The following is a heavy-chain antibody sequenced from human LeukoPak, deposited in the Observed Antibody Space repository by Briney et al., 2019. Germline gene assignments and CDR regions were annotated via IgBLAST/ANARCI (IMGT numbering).Heavy chain of an antibody. CDR3: VSDVGD. J-gene: IGHJ4*02. CDR1: GITFPTYW. D-gene: IGHD3-10*01. CDR2: ISSDGSIT. Sequence: GGSLRLSCAASGITFPTYWMHWVRQAPGKGLVWVSRISSDGSITTYADSVKGRFTISRASAKNTLFLQMNSLRDDDTAVYFCVSDVGDWGQGTLVTVSS. V-gene: IGHV3-74*03.